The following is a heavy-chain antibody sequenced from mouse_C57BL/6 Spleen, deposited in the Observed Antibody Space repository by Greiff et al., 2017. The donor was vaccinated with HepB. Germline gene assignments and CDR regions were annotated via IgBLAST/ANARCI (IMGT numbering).Heavy chain of an antibody. CDR2: IDPSDSYT. J-gene: IGHJ2*01. V-gene: IGHV1-69*01. Sequence: VQLQQPGAELVMPGASVKLSCKASGYTFTSYWMHWVKQRPGQGLEWIGEIDPSDSYTNYNQKFKGKSTLTVDKSSSTAYMQLSSLTSEDSAVYYCATSLSRYDYPDYWGQGTTLTVSS. D-gene: IGHD2-4*01. CDR1: GYTFTSYW. CDR3: ATSLSRYDYPDY.